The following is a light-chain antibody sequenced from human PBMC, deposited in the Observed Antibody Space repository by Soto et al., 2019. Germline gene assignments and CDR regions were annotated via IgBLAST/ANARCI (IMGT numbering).Light chain of an antibody. J-gene: IGKJ1*01. CDR1: QSVINSY. CDR2: GAY. Sequence: EVVLTQSPGTLSLSSGERATLSCRASQSVINSYLAWYQQKPGQAPRLLLYGAYNRATGIPDRFSGSGSGTEFTLTISSLQSEDSAVYYCQQYNNWPRTFGQGTKV. V-gene: IGKV3D-15*01. CDR3: QQYNNWPRT.